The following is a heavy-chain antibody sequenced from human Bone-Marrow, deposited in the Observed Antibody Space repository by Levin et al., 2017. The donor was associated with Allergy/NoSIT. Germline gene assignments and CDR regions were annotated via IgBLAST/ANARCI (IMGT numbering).Heavy chain of an antibody. J-gene: IGHJ3*02. CDR1: GFTFSNAW. V-gene: IGHV3-15*07. Sequence: GESLKISCAASGFTFSNAWMNWVRQAPGKGLEWVGRIKSKTDGGTTDYAAPVKGRFTISRDDSKNTLYLQMNSLKTEDTAVYYCTTDGSGYYSKQNAFDIWGQGTMVTVSS. CDR2: IKSKTDGGTT. D-gene: IGHD3-22*01. CDR3: TTDGSGYYSKQNAFDI.